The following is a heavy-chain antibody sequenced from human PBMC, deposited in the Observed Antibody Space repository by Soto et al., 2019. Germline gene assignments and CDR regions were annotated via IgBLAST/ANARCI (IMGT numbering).Heavy chain of an antibody. Sequence: QVQLQQWGAGLLKPSETLSLTCAVYGGSFSGYYWSWIRQPPRKGLEGIGEINHSGSTHYHPSLKSRVTISVDTSKNQFSLKLSSVTAADTAVYYCARGATIHTTPMAHFDYWGQGTLVTVSS. J-gene: IGHJ4*02. CDR2: INHSGST. D-gene: IGHD5-12*01. CDR3: ARGATIHTTPMAHFDY. CDR1: GGSFSGYY. V-gene: IGHV4-34*01.